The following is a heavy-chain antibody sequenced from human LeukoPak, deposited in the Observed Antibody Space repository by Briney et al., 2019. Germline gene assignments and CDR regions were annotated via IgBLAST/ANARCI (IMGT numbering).Heavy chain of an antibody. J-gene: IGHJ4*02. D-gene: IGHD3-10*01. V-gene: IGHV4-39*07. CDR2: ISPSGNT. CDR3: TRGIGSGSYWD. CDR1: GGSISSSSYY. Sequence: SETLSLTCTVSGGSISSSSYYWGWIRQPPGKGLEWIGRISPSGNTYYNPSLKSRVVMSLETSKNQFSVTLTSVTAADTAVYYCTRGIGSGSYWDWGQGTLVIVSS.